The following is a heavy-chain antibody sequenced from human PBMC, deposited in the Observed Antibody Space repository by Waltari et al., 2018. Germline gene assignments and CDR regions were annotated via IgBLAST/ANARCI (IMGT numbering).Heavy chain of an antibody. CDR2: IQEDGGTK. V-gene: IGHV3-7*01. CDR3: ATNDGWSPGGNY. J-gene: IGHJ4*02. CDR1: GFTFRDYW. Sequence: EVHLVESGGGLVQPGGSLRLSCVASGFTFRDYWLRWVRQAPGKGREGLGNIQEDGGTKNYVDSVKVRFTISRDNAKNSLYLQMNSLRAEDTAVYYCATNDGWSPGGNYWGQGTLVTVSS. D-gene: IGHD6-19*01.